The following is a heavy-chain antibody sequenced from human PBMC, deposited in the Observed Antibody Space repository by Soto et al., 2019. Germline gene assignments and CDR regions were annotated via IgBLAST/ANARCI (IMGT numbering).Heavy chain of an antibody. J-gene: IGHJ4*02. CDR1: GGSISSRGYH. V-gene: IGHV4-30-4*01. CDR2: IYYSGST. D-gene: IGHD6-13*01. Sequence: QVQLQESGPGLVKPSQTLSLTCTVSGGSISSRGYHWSWIHQPPGKGLEWIGCIYYSGSTYYNPSLKSRVTMSLDTSKHQISVKLSSVTAADTAVYYCARDSSSWTTGLLDYWGQGTLVTVSS. CDR3: ARDSSSWTTGLLDY.